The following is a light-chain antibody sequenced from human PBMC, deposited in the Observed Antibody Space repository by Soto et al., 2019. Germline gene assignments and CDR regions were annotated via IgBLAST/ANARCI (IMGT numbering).Light chain of an antibody. V-gene: IGKV1-5*01. Sequence: DIQMTQSPSTLSASVGDRFTITCRASQSISSWLAWYQQKPGKAPKLLIYDASNLESGVPSRFSGSGSRTEFTLTISSLQPDDFATYYCQHYNSYSEAFGQGTKVDIK. J-gene: IGKJ1*01. CDR3: QHYNSYSEA. CDR1: QSISSW. CDR2: DAS.